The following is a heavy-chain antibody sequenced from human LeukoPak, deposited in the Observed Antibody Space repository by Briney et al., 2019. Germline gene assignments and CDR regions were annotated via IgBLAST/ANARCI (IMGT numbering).Heavy chain of an antibody. CDR1: GYTFTNYG. Sequence: ASVKVSCKASGYTFTNYGITWVRQAPGQGLEWMGWIRVYNGDTNYAQNLQGRVTMTRDTSISTAYMELSSLRSDDTAVYYCARASLGVWGQGTLVTVSS. V-gene: IGHV1-18*01. CDR3: ARASLGV. J-gene: IGHJ4*02. CDR2: IRVYNGDT. D-gene: IGHD2-2*01.